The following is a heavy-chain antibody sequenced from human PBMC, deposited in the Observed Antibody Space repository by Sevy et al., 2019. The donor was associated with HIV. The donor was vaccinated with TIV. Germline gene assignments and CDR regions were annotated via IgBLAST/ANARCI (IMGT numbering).Heavy chain of an antibody. Sequence: SETLSLTCAVYGGSFSRYYWIWIRQPTGKGLEWIGEINHSGSTNYNPSLKSRVTISVDTSKNQFSLKLSSVTAADTAVYYCAGFDSSGYYFDYWGQGTLVTVSS. CDR1: GGSFSRYY. V-gene: IGHV4-34*01. CDR2: INHSGST. CDR3: AGFDSSGYYFDY. D-gene: IGHD3-22*01. J-gene: IGHJ4*02.